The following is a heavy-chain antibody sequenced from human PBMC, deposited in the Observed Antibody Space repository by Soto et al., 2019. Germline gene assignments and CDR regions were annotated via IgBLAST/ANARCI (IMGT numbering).Heavy chain of an antibody. CDR2: INSDGRST. CDR1: GFTFSSYW. J-gene: IGHJ6*02. V-gene: IGHV3-74*01. CDR3: AREEGAAFYYDGMDV. Sequence: EVQLVESGGGLVQPGGALRLSCAASGFTFSSYWMHWVRQAPGKGLVWVSRINSDGRSTSYADSVKGRFTISRDNAKNMLYLHMNSLRAEDTAVYYCAREEGAAFYYDGMDVWGQGTTVTVSS.